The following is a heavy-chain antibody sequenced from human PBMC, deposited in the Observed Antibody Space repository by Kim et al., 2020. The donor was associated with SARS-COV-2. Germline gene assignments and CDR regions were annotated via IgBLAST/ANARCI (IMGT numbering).Heavy chain of an antibody. Sequence: GESLKISCKGSGYSFTSYWISWVRQMPGKGLEWMGRIDPSDSYTNYSPSFQGHVTISADKSISTAYLQWSSLKASDTAMYYCASEGYCSSTSCYYMAGDYGMDVWGQGTTVTVSS. CDR1: GYSFTSYW. CDR2: IDPSDSYT. V-gene: IGHV5-10-1*01. CDR3: ASEGYCSSTSCYYMAGDYGMDV. D-gene: IGHD2-2*01. J-gene: IGHJ6*02.